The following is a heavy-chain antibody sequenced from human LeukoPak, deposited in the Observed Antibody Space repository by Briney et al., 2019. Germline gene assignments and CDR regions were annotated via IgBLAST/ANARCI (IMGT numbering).Heavy chain of an antibody. Sequence: GGSLRLSCAASGFTFSSYNMNWVRQAPGKGLEWVSFISSSSSYIYYADSVKGRFTISRDNAKNSLNLQMNSLRAEDTAVYYCARTPTMKGWFDPWGQGTLVTVSS. CDR1: GFTFSSYN. CDR2: ISSSSSYI. CDR3: ARTPTMKGWFDP. V-gene: IGHV3-21*01. J-gene: IGHJ5*02. D-gene: IGHD3-22*01.